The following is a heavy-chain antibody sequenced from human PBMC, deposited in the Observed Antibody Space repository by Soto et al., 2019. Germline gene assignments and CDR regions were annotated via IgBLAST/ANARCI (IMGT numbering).Heavy chain of an antibody. V-gene: IGHV1-18*01. J-gene: IGHJ4*02. Sequence: QVQLVQSGAEVKKPGASVKVSCKASGYTFTSYGISWVRQAPGQGLEWMGWISAYNGNTNYAQKLQGRVTMTTDTATSTAYMELRSLRSDDTAVYYCARDRTTTHCSGGSCYTTWGTFDYWGQGTLVTVSS. CDR1: GYTFTSYG. D-gene: IGHD2-15*01. CDR3: ARDRTTTHCSGGSCYTTWGTFDY. CDR2: ISAYNGNT.